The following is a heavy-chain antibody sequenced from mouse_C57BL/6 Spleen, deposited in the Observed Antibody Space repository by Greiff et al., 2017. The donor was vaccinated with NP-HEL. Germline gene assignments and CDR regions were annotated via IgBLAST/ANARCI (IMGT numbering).Heavy chain of an antibody. CDR3: ARRDRHGGEAALAY. CDR1: GFTFTGYW. D-gene: IGHD1-2*01. Sequence: VQLQQPGAELVKPGASVKLSCKASGFTFTGYWMHWVKQRPGQGLEWIGRIDPSDGDTNYDPKFQGKATLTVDTSSITAYLQLSSLTSEDSAVYYGARRDRHGGEAALAYWGQGTLVTVSA. V-gene: IGHV1-50*01. CDR2: IDPSDGDT. J-gene: IGHJ3*01.